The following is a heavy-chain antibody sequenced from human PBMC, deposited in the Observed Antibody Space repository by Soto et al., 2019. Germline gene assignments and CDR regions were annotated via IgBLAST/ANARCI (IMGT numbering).Heavy chain of an antibody. D-gene: IGHD3-22*01. Sequence: PGGSLRLSCAGSGFTLTRSAVSWVRQAPGKGLEWVSFIGSRTSDIYYADSVKGRFTISRDNAKNSLYLDLTRLRAEDTAVYFCVRDYYDTSGYPNTFDMWGQGTMVTVSS. J-gene: IGHJ3*02. V-gene: IGHV3-21*01. CDR3: VRDYYDTSGYPNTFDM. CDR2: IGSRTSDI. CDR1: GFTLTRSA.